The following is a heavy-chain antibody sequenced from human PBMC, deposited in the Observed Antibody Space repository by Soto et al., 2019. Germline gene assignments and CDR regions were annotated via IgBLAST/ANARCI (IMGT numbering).Heavy chain of an antibody. V-gene: IGHV3-23*01. D-gene: IGHD4-17*01. J-gene: IGHJ4*02. Sequence: EVQLLESGGGLVQPGGSLRLSCAASGFTFSSYAMSWVRQAPGKGLEWVSAISGSGGSTYYADSVKGRFTISRDNSKNTLYLQMNSPRAEDTDVYYSAKEGDYGDVIDSWGQGTLVTVSS. CDR1: GFTFSSYA. CDR3: AKEGDYGDVIDS. CDR2: ISGSGGST.